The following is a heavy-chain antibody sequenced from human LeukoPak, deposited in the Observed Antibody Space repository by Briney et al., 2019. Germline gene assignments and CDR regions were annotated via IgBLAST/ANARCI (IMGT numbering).Heavy chain of an antibody. CDR3: AKDWAARLELDV. D-gene: IGHD6-6*01. CDR1: GGSISSSSYY. CDR2: IYYSGST. V-gene: IGHV4-39*07. J-gene: IGHJ6*04. Sequence: SETLSLTCTVSGGSISSSSYYWGWIRQPPGKGLEWIGSIYYSGSTYYNPSLKSRVTISVDTSKNQFSLKLSSVTAADTAVYYCAKDWAARLELDVWGKGTTVTVSS.